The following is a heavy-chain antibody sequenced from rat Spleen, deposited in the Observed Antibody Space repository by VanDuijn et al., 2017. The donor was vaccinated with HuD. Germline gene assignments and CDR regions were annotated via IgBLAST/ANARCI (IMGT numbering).Heavy chain of an antibody. CDR2: ISPSGGST. CDR3: AIELPFAY. V-gene: IGHV5-19*01. CDR1: GFTFSDYA. D-gene: IGHD1-4*01. Sequence: EVQLVESGGGLVQPGNSLKLSCAASGFTFSDYAMAWVRQSPKKGLEWVASISPSGGSTYYRDSVKGRFTISRDNAKSTLYLQMDSLRSEDTATYYCAIELPFAYWGQGTLVTVSS. J-gene: IGHJ3*01.